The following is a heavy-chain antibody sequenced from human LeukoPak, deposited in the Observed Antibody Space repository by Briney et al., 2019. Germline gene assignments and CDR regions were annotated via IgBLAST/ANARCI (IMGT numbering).Heavy chain of an antibody. Sequence: SETLSLTCTVSDGSISTYYWSWIRQPPGKGLEWIGYIYYSGSTNYNPSLKSRVTISIDTSKNQFSLKLSSVTAADTAVYYCARAPGTLLNWFDPWGQGTLVTVSS. D-gene: IGHD3-10*01. J-gene: IGHJ5*02. V-gene: IGHV4-59*01. CDR3: ARAPGTLLNWFDP. CDR2: IYYSGST. CDR1: DGSISTYY.